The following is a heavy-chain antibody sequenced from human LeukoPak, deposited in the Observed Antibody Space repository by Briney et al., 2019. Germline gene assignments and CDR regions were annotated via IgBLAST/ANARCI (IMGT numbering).Heavy chain of an antibody. CDR1: GYTFTSYA. J-gene: IGHJ4*02. CDR3: AREGWFGESSYYFDY. D-gene: IGHD3-10*01. Sequence: ASVKVSCKASGYTFTSYAMHWVRQAPGQRLEWMGWINAGNGNTKYSQEFQGRVTITRDTSASTAYMELSSLRSEDMAVYYCAREGWFGESSYYFDYWGQGTLVTVSS. CDR2: INAGNGNT. V-gene: IGHV1-3*03.